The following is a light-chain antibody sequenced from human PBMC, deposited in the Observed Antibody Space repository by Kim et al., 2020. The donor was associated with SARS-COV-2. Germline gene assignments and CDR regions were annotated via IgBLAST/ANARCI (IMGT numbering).Light chain of an antibody. CDR1: SSNIGAPYD. V-gene: IGLV1-40*01. Sequence: QSVLTQPPSVSGAPGQRVTISCTGSSSNIGAPYDVHWYQQLPGTAPKLLIYANTHRPSGVPDRFSASTSGTSASLAITGLQAEDEADYYCQSYDSSLSGVVFGGGTKVTVL. J-gene: IGLJ3*02. CDR2: ANT. CDR3: QSYDSSLSGVV.